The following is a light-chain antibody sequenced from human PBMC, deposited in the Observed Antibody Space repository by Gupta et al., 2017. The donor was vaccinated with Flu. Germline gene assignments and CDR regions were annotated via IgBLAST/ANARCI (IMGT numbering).Light chain of an antibody. CDR3: SSYASSNRLV. J-gene: IGLJ3*02. V-gene: IGLV2-8*01. CDR2: EGS. Sequence: SVTISCTGTSSDVGGYNYVSWYQQHPGNPPQVISYEGSKRPSGVPGRFAGSKAGNAAFPTVSGLQAEDDAYYYCSSYASSNRLVFGGGTRLTVL. CDR1: SSDVGGYNY.